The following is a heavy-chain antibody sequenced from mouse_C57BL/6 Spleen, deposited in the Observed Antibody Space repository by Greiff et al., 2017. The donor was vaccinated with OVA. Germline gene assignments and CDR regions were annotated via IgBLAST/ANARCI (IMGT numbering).Heavy chain of an antibody. CDR1: GYTFTSYW. J-gene: IGHJ3*01. CDR3: AREDGAQATTY. D-gene: IGHD3-2*02. Sequence: QVQLQQPGAELVRPGSSVKLSCKASGYTFTSYWMHWVKQRPIQGLEWIGNIDPSDSETHYNQKFKDKATLTVDKSSSTAYMQLSSLTSEDSAVYYCAREDGAQATTYWGQGTLVTVSA. V-gene: IGHV1-52*01. CDR2: IDPSDSET.